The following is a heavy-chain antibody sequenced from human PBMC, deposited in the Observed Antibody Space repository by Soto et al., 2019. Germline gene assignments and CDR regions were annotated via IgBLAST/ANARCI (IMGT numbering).Heavy chain of an antibody. J-gene: IGHJ6*02. CDR1: GLTLSTSS. V-gene: IGHV3-48*01. D-gene: IGHD4-17*01. Sequence: GGSLRLSCAAFGLTLSTSSMNWVRQAPGRGLEWISYIRRHTSVTAYADSVKGRFTISRDSAKNSLYLQMDSLRVEDTAVYYCARPTVTRLSGIYGMDVWGQGTTVTVSS. CDR3: ARPTVTRLSGIYGMDV. CDR2: IRRHTSVT.